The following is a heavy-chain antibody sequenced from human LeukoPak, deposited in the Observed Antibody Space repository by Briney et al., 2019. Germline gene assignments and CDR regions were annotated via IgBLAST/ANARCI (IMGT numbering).Heavy chain of an antibody. CDR1: GGSFSGYY. V-gene: IGHV4-34*01. Sequence: SETLSLTCAVYGGSFSGYYWSWIRQPPGKGLEWIGEINHSGSTNYNPSLKSRVTMSVDTSKNQFSLKLSSVTAADTAVYYCARGARFDPWGQGTLVTVSS. D-gene: IGHD6-6*01. CDR2: INHSGST. CDR3: ARGARFDP. J-gene: IGHJ5*02.